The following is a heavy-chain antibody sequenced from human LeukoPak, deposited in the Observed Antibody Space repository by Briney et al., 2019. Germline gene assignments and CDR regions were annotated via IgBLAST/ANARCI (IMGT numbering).Heavy chain of an antibody. D-gene: IGHD3-22*01. J-gene: IGHJ3*02. Sequence: PGGSLRLSCAASGFTFSSYSMNWVRQAPGKGLEWVSSISSSSSYIYYADSVKGRFTISRDNAKNSLYLQMNSLRAEDTAVYYCASSPYYYDSSGYYRRARVDAFDIWGQGTMVTVSS. CDR2: ISSSSSYI. V-gene: IGHV3-21*01. CDR1: GFTFSSYS. CDR3: ASSPYYYDSSGYYRRARVDAFDI.